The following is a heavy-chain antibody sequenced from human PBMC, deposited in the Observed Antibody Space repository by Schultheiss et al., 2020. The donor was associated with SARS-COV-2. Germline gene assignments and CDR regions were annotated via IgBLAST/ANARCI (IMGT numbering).Heavy chain of an antibody. CDR2: ISGSGGST. Sequence: GGSLRLSCAASGFTFSSYAMSWVRQAPGKGLEWVSAISGSGGSTYYADSVKGRFTISRDNSKNTLYLQMNSLRAEDTAVYYCAKGDTAMEYYYYYYYMDVWGKGTTVTVSS. J-gene: IGHJ6*03. V-gene: IGHV3-23*01. CDR1: GFTFSSYA. D-gene: IGHD5-18*01. CDR3: AKGDTAMEYYYYYYYMDV.